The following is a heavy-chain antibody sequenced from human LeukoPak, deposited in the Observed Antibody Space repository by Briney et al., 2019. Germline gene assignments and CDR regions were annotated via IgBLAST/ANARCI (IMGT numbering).Heavy chain of an antibody. CDR1: GYTFTGYY. CDR2: INPNSGGT. Sequence: ASVKVSCKASGYTFTGYYMHWVRQAPGQGLEGMGWINPNSGGTNYAQKFQGRVTMTRDTSISTAYMELSRLRSDDTAVYYCARDKQIAVAGTRAWFDPWGQGTLVTVSA. CDR3: ARDKQIAVAGTRAWFDP. J-gene: IGHJ5*02. V-gene: IGHV1-2*02. D-gene: IGHD6-19*01.